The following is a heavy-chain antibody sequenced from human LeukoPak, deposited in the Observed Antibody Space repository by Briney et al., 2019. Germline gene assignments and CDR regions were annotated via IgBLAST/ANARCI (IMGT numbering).Heavy chain of an antibody. CDR1: GYTFTSYD. CDR2: MNPNSGNT. CDR3: ARKYYGTTDYYYYYYYMDV. V-gene: IGHV1-8*01. Sequence: ASVKVSCKASGYTFTSYDINWVRQATGQGLEWMGWMNPNSGNTGYAQKFQGRVTMTRNTSISTAYMELSSLRSEDTAVYYCARKYYGTTDYYYYYYYMDVWGKGTTVTISS. J-gene: IGHJ6*03. D-gene: IGHD4-17*01.